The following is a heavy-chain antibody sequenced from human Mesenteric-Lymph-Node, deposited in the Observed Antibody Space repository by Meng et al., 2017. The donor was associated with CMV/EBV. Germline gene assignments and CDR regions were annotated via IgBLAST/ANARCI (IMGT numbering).Heavy chain of an antibody. V-gene: IGHV1-18*04. J-gene: IGHJ4*02. Sequence: YTFTSYGISWVRQDPGQGLEWMGWISAYNGNTNYAQKLQGRVTMTTDTSTSTAYMELRSLRSDDTAVYYCARAAKSYSSSWAHFDYWGQGTLVTVSS. CDR1: YTFTSYG. CDR2: ISAYNGNT. CDR3: ARAAKSYSSSWAHFDY. D-gene: IGHD6-13*01.